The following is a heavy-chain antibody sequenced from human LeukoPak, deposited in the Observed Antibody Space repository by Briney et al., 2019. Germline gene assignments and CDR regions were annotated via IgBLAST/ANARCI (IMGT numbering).Heavy chain of an antibody. J-gene: IGHJ3*02. V-gene: IGHV4-59*01. CDR3: ARAYYSGSSSYAFDI. CDR1: GGSIRSYY. CDR2: IHYSGST. Sequence: SGTLSLTCTVSGGSIRSYYWSWIRQPPGKGLEWIGYIHYSGSTNYCPSLKSRVTISVDTSKNQFSLKLNSVTAADAAVYYCARAYYSGSSSYAFDIWGQGTMVTVSS. D-gene: IGHD1-26*01.